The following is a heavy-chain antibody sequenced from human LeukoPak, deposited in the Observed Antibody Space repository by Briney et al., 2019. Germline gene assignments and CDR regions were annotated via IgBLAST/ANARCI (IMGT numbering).Heavy chain of an antibody. CDR1: GYTFTSYY. CDR3: ARGRRPYYFDY. Sequence: ASVKVSCKASGYTFTSYYIQWVRQAPGQGLEWMGIINPSGGSTSYAQKFQGRVTMTRDMSTSTVYMELSSLRSEDTAVYYCARGRRPYYFDYWGQGTLVTVSS. V-gene: IGHV1-46*01. J-gene: IGHJ4*02. D-gene: IGHD2-15*01. CDR2: INPSGGST.